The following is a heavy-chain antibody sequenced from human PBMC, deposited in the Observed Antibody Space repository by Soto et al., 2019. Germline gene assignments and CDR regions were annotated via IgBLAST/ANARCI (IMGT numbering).Heavy chain of an antibody. Sequence: SLSLTCSISGEIFAGKRSAVDLIGQGPSRSLEWLGRTYYMSKWCSNYAVSVNSRITINPDTSKNQFSLQLRSVTPDDTSMYYCARNGDYRLESWGPGTLVTVSS. CDR1: GEIFAGKRSA. V-gene: IGHV6-1*01. D-gene: IGHD3-16*01. CDR3: ARNGDYRLES. CDR2: TYYMSKWCS. J-gene: IGHJ4*02.